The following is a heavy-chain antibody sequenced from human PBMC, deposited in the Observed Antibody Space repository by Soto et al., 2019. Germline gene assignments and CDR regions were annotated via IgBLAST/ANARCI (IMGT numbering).Heavy chain of an antibody. CDR3: ARERTVAGNDY. V-gene: IGHV1-8*01. D-gene: IGHD6-19*01. J-gene: IGHJ4*02. Sequence: ASVKVSCKASGYTFTSYDVNWGRQATGQGLEWMGWMNPNSGNTGYAQKFQGRVTMTRNTSISTAYMELSSLRSEDTAVYYCARERTVAGNDYWGQGTLVTVST. CDR2: MNPNSGNT. CDR1: GYTFTSYD.